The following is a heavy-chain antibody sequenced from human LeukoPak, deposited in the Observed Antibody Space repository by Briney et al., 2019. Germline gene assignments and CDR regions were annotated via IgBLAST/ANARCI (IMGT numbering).Heavy chain of an antibody. V-gene: IGHV4-59*01. D-gene: IGHD4-11*01. J-gene: IGHJ3*02. CDR3: ARGDYRHFDI. CDR1: GDSISRDY. CDR2: IYFSGTT. Sequence: SETLSLTCSVSGDSISRDYWSWIRQPPGRGLEWIGNIYFSGTTNYNPSLKSRVTISVDTSKTQFSLKLTSVTAVDTAVYYCARGDYRHFDIRGKGTMVTVSS.